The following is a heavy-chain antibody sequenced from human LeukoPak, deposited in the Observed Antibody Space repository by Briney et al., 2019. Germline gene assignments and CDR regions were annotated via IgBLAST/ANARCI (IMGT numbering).Heavy chain of an antibody. V-gene: IGHV4-4*07. CDR1: GGSISSYY. CDR3: ARGYCSGGSCRSFDY. Sequence: SETLSLTCTVSGGSISSYYWSWIRQPAGKGLEWIGRIFTSGSTNYNPSLKSRVTMSVDTSKNQFSLKLSSVTAADTAVYYCARGYCSGGSCRSFDYWGQGTLVTVSS. D-gene: IGHD2-15*01. CDR2: IFTSGST. J-gene: IGHJ4*02.